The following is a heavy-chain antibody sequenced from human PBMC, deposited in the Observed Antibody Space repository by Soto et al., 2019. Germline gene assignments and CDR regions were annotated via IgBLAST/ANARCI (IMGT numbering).Heavy chain of an antibody. CDR1: GXTFSSYA. V-gene: IGHV3-23*01. J-gene: IGHJ3*02. CDR3: AKKGYYNDAFDI. D-gene: IGHD1-26*01. Sequence: GSLRLSCAASGXTFSSYAMSWVRQAPGKGLEWVSAISGSGGRTYYADSVKGLFTISRDNSKNTLYLQMNSLRAEDTAVYYCAKKGYYNDAFDIWGQGKMVT. CDR2: ISGSGGRT.